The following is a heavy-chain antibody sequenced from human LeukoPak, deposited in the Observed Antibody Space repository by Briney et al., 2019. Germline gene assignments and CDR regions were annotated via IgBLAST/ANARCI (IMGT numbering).Heavy chain of an antibody. CDR2: INPNSGGT. V-gene: IGHV1-2*02. D-gene: IGHD2-15*01. CDR1: GYTFTGYY. Sequence: ASVKLSCKASGYTFTGYYMDWVRQAPGQGLEWMGWINPNSGGTSYAQKFQGRVTMTRDTSINTAYIEVSRLRSDDTAVYYCARSMRYCSGGSCSWGQGTLVTVSS. CDR3: ARSMRYCSGGSCS. J-gene: IGHJ5*02.